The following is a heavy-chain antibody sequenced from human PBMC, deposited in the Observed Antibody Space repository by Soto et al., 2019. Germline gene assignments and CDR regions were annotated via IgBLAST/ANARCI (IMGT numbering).Heavy chain of an antibody. Sequence: QLQLRESGSGLVKPSQTLSLTCTVSGAPITSGAYSWSWIRQPPGKGLEWIGFIYQSGSTHYNPSLKSRVTSSVDRSKNHFSLPLTSLTAADTAVYYCARDMSGCSSSDCYLSGWFDPWGPGTLVTVSS. CDR2: IYQSGST. CDR1: GAPITSGAYS. J-gene: IGHJ5*02. V-gene: IGHV4-30-2*01. D-gene: IGHD2-21*02. CDR3: ARDMSGCSSSDCYLSGWFDP.